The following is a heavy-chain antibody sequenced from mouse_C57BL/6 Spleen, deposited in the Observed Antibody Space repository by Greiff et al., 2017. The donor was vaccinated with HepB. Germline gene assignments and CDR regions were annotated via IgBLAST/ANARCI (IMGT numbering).Heavy chain of an antibody. CDR2: IFTRSGNT. Sequence: QVQLQQSGAELARPGASVKLSCKASGYTFTSYGISWVKQRTGQGLEWIGEIFTRSGNTYYNEKFKGKATLTGDKSSSTVYMELRSLTSEDAAVYYCAREGRDYDEDWFAYWGQGTLVTVSA. D-gene: IGHD2-4*01. J-gene: IGHJ3*01. V-gene: IGHV1-81*01. CDR3: AREGRDYDEDWFAY. CDR1: GYTFTSYG.